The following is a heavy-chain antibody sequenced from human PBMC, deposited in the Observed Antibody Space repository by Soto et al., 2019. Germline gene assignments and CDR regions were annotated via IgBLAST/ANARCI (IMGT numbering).Heavy chain of an antibody. V-gene: IGHV4-59*01. D-gene: IGHD1-26*01. CDR2: VYYTGST. CDR3: ARTIHSGSFSQRDY. J-gene: IGHJ4*02. CDR1: GGSTRNYY. Sequence: SSETLSLTCTVSGGSTRNYYWSWIRQPPGKGLEWIGYVYYTGSTNYIPSLESRVTISVDPSNRQFSLTLNSVTAADTAIYYRARTIHSGSFSQRDYWGQGIQVTVSS.